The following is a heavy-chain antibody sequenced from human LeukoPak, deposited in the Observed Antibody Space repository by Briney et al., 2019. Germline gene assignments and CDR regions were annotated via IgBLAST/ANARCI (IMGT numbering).Heavy chain of an antibody. D-gene: IGHD6-19*01. CDR2: FSPGDSDS. V-gene: IGHV5-51*01. Sequence: GESLKISCKGSGYSFTNYWIGWVRQVPGKDLEWMGIFSPGDSDSRYSTSFQGQVTISADKSISTVYLQWSSLKASDTAMYYCARLASAWNFDYWGQGTLVTVSS. J-gene: IGHJ4*02. CDR3: ARLASAWNFDY. CDR1: GYSFTNYW.